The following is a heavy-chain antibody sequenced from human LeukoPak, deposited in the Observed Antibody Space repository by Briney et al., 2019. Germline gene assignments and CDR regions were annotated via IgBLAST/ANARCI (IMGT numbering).Heavy chain of an antibody. CDR2: INPNSGGT. J-gene: IGHJ4*02. V-gene: IGHV1-2*02. CDR3: ARPSSWDSNLHY. CDR1: GYTFTTHY. D-gene: IGHD6-13*01. Sequence: GASVKVSCKASGYTFTTHYMHWVRQAPGQGLEWMGWINPNSGGTNYAQKFQGRVTMTRDTSISTAYMELSRLRSDDTAVYYCARPSSWDSNLHYWGQGTLVTVSS.